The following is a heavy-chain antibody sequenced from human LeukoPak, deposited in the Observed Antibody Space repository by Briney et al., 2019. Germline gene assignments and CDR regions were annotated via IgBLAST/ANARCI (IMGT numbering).Heavy chain of an antibody. CDR3: ARGMYGDYGFFAY. CDR1: GFTFSSYE. J-gene: IGHJ4*02. D-gene: IGHD4-17*01. V-gene: IGHV3-48*03. Sequence: PGGSLRLSCAASGFTFSSYEMNWVRQAPGKGLEWVSYISTRGSTIYYADSVKGRFTISRDNAKNSLFLQMNSLRAEDTAVYYCARGMYGDYGFFAYWGQGTLVTVSS. CDR2: ISTRGSTI.